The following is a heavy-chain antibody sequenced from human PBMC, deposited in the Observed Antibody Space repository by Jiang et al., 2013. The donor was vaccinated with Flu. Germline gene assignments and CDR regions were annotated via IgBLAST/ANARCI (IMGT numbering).Heavy chain of an antibody. D-gene: IGHD3-22*01. CDR3: AKGGTPAYYYDSSGYYLKPRFDY. V-gene: IGHV3-23*01. J-gene: IGHJ4*02. CDR2: ISGSGGST. CDR1: GFTFSSYA. Sequence: AASGFTFSSYAMSWVRQAPGKGLEWVSAISGSGGSTYYADSVKGRFTISRDNSKNTLYLQMNSLRAEDTAVYYCAKGGTPAYYYDSSGYYLKPRFDYWGQGTLVTVSS.